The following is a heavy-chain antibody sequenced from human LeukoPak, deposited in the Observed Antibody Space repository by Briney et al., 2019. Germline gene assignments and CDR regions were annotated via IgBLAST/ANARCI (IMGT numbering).Heavy chain of an antibody. CDR2: ISGSGSST. CDR3: AKRGIAMTSTRPMDV. Sequence: GGSLRLSCAASGFTFSSYAMSWVRQAPGKGLEWVSSISGSGSSTYYADSVKGRFTISRNNSKKTLYLQMNSLRAEDTGVYYCAKRGIAMTSTRPMDVWGQGTTVTVSS. V-gene: IGHV3-23*01. D-gene: IGHD6-19*01. J-gene: IGHJ6*02. CDR1: GFTFSSYA.